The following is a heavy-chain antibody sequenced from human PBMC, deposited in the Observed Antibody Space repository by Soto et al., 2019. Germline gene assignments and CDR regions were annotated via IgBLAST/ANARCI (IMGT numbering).Heavy chain of an antibody. V-gene: IGHV3-23*01. J-gene: IGHJ5*02. D-gene: IGHD5-12*01. CDR1: GFTFSSYA. CDR2: VSSSSDNT. Sequence: GGSLRLSCAASGFTFSSYAMSWVRQSPGRGLEWVSAVSSSSDNTYYADSVKGRFTISRDNSKNTLYLQMNSLRAEDTAIYYCAKAGYGSDVLWWFGPWGLGTLVTVSS. CDR3: AKAGYGSDVLWWFGP.